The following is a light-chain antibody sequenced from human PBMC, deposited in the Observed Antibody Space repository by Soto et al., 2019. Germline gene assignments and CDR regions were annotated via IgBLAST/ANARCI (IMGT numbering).Light chain of an antibody. Sequence: DTQMNQSPSTLSGSVGDRVTITCRASQTISSWLAWYQQQPGEAPKLLIYAASTLQSGVPSRFTGSGSGTDFTLTISVLQPEDSATYYCQQTYKTPLTFGQGTKVDI. J-gene: IGKJ1*01. CDR3: QQTYKTPLT. CDR2: AAS. V-gene: IGKV1-39*01. CDR1: QTISSW.